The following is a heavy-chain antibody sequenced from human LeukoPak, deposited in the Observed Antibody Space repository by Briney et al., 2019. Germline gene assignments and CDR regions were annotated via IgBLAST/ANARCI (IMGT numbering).Heavy chain of an antibody. D-gene: IGHD1/OR15-1a*01. V-gene: IGHV4-34*01. CDR3: ARGCEEMNRNTRAEFDY. Sequence: ASETLSLTCAVYGGSFSGYYWSWIRQPPGKGLEWIGEINHSGSTNYNPSLKSRVTISVDTSKNQFSLKLSSVTAADTAVYYCARGCEEMNRNTRAEFDYWGQGALVTVSS. CDR2: INHSGST. CDR1: GGSFSGYY. J-gene: IGHJ4*02.